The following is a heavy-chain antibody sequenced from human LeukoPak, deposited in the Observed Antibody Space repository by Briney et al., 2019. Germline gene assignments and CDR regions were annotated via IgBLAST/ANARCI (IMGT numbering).Heavy chain of an antibody. CDR3: ARDPYSSSWYDYFDY. J-gene: IGHJ4*02. V-gene: IGHV4-34*12. Sequence: KYSETLSLTCAVSGKPFRSYYWNWIRQPPGKGLEWIGEILHSGSTNYNASLKTRVTISVDTSKNQFSLKLSSVTAADTAVYYCARDPYSSSWYDYFDYWGQGTLVTVSS. CDR2: ILHSGST. CDR1: GKPFRSYY. D-gene: IGHD6-13*01.